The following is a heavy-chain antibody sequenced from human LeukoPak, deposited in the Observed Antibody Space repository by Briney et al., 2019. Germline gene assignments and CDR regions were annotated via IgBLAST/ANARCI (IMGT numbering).Heavy chain of an antibody. V-gene: IGHV3-7*01. D-gene: IGHD6-13*01. CDR1: GFTFSSYW. CDR3: ARDAGYSSSWYYYYGMDV. J-gene: IGHJ6*02. CDR2: IKQDGSEK. Sequence: GGSLRLSCAASGFTFSSYWMSWVRQAPGKGLEWVANIKQDGSEKYYVDSVKGRFTISRDNAKNSLYLQMNSLRAEDTAVYYCARDAGYSSSWYYYYGMDVRGQGTTVTVSS.